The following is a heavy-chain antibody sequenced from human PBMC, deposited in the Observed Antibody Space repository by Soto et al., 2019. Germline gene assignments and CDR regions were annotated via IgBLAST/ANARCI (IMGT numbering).Heavy chain of an antibody. CDR1: GGSFSSYT. J-gene: IGHJ6*03. CDR2: IIPILGIA. D-gene: IGHD6-6*01. Sequence: SVKVSCAACGGSFSSYTISWVRQAPEQGLEWMGRIIPILGIANYAQKFQGRVTITADKSTSTAYMELSSLRSEDTAVYYCARDAYSRSSHYSYYSMDAWGTGTTVTVSS. V-gene: IGHV1-69*04. CDR3: ARDAYSRSSHYSYYSMDA.